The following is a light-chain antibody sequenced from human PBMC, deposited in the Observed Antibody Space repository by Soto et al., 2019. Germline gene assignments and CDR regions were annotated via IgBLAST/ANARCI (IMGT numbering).Light chain of an antibody. Sequence: EIVMTQSPATLSLSPGDRATLSCRASQSVSSNLAWYQQIPGQTPRHLIYGTSTRATGVPARFSGSGSGTEFTLTISGLQSEDFAVYYCQQQSDWPVYTFGQGTKLEIK. CDR3: QQQSDWPVYT. CDR2: GTS. CDR1: QSVSSN. J-gene: IGKJ2*01. V-gene: IGKV3-15*01.